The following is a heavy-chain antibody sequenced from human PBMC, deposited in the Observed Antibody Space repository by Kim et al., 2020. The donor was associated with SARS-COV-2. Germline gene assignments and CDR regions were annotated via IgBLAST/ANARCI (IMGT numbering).Heavy chain of an antibody. V-gene: IGHV3-21*01. J-gene: IGHJ6*02. D-gene: IGHD2-2*01. Sequence: GGSLRLSCAASGFTFSSYSMNWVRQAPGKGLEWVSSISSSSSYIYYADSVKGRFTISRDNDKNSLYLQMNSLRAEDTAVYYCARLGGCSSTSCSPMDVWGQGTTVTVSS. CDR3: ARLGGCSSTSCSPMDV. CDR1: GFTFSSYS. CDR2: ISSSSSYI.